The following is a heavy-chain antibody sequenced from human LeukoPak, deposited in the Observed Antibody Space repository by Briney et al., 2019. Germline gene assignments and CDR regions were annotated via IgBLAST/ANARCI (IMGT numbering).Heavy chain of an antibody. J-gene: IGHJ6*03. CDR1: GFTFSSYA. CDR2: ISGSGGST. Sequence: GGSLRLSCAASGFTFSSYAMSWVRQAPGKGLEWVSAISGSGGSTYYADSVKGRFTISRDNSKNTLYLQMNSLRAEDTAVYYCAKAGNERGYSGYDYYYYYYYMDVWGKGTTVTVSS. D-gene: IGHD5-12*01. V-gene: IGHV3-23*01. CDR3: AKAGNERGYSGYDYYYYYYYMDV.